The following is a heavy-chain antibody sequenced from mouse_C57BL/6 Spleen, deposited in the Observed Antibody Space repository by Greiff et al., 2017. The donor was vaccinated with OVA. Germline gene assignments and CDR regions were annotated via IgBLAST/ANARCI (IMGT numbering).Heavy chain of an antibody. CDR1: GFTFSDYG. J-gene: IGHJ3*01. Sequence: EVKLVESGGGLVKPGGSLKLSCAASGFTFSDYGMHWVRQAPEKGLEWVAYISSGSSTIYYADTVKGRFTISRDNAKNTLFLQMTSLRSEDTAMYYCARNYGSSLFADWGQGTLVTVSA. V-gene: IGHV5-17*01. D-gene: IGHD1-1*01. CDR3: ARNYGSSLFAD. CDR2: ISSGSSTI.